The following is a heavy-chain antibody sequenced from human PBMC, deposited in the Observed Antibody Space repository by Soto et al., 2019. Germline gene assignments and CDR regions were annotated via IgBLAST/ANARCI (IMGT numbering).Heavy chain of an antibody. Sequence: QVQLQESGPGVVRPSQILSLTCTVSGGSISSGNIYWSWIRQPPGKGLEWIGYIYYTGSTYYNPSLTSRVXXSXTXXKNQFSLTLTSVTAADTAIYYCARVTMVRGVMADYWGQGTLVTVSS. CDR1: GGSISSGNIY. J-gene: IGHJ4*02. CDR2: IYYTGST. D-gene: IGHD3-10*01. CDR3: ARVTMVRGVMADY. V-gene: IGHV4-30-4*01.